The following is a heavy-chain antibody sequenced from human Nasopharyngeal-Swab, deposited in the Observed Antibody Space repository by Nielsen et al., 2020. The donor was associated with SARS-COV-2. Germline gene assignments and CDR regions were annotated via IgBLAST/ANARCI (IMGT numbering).Heavy chain of an antibody. CDR3: AKDLAKYSGSYFDY. V-gene: IGHV3-23*01. J-gene: IGHJ4*02. CDR1: GFTFSSYA. Sequence: GESLKISCAASGFTFSSYAMSLVRPAPGKGLEWGSVISGSGGSTYYADSVKGRFTISRDNSKNTLYLQMNSLRAEETAVYYGAKDLAKYSGSYFDYWGQGTLVTVSS. D-gene: IGHD1-26*01. CDR2: ISGSGGST.